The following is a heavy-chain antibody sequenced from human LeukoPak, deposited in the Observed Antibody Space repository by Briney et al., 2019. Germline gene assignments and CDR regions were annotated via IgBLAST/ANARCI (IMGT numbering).Heavy chain of an antibody. CDR1: GFTFSTYA. Sequence: PGGSLRLSCAASGFTFSTYAMNWVRQAPGKGLDWVSGISGSGSSTYYADSVKGRFTISRDNSKNTLILHMHSLRADDTAVYYCAKIVGGAALDYWGQGTLVTVSS. V-gene: IGHV3-23*01. J-gene: IGHJ4*02. CDR3: AKIVGGAALDY. CDR2: ISGSGSST. D-gene: IGHD2-15*01.